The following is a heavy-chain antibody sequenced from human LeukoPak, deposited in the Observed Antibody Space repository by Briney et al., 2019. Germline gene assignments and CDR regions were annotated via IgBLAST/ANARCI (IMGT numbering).Heavy chain of an antibody. CDR3: ARNLLDIADPWESSGY. CDR2: INPNSGGT. V-gene: IGHV1-2*02. D-gene: IGHD5-12*01. Sequence: GASVKVSCKASGYTFTGYYMHWIRQAPGHGLEWMAWINPNSGGTNYAQKFQGRVTMTRNTSISTAYMELSSLRSEDTAVYYCARNLLDIADPWESSGYWGQGTLVTVSS. CDR1: GYTFTGYY. J-gene: IGHJ4*02.